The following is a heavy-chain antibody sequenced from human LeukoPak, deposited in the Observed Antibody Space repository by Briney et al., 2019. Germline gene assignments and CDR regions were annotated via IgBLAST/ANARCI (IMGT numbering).Heavy chain of an antibody. D-gene: IGHD3-10*02. CDR2: IKQDGSEK. CDR1: GFTFTTYW. Sequence: GGSLRLSCAASGFTFTTYWMNWVRQAPGKGLEWVANIKQDGSEKYYVDSVKGRFTISRDNARNSLYPQMNSLRAEDTAVYYCARDVRRGMDVWGKGTTVTVSS. V-gene: IGHV3-7*03. J-gene: IGHJ6*04. CDR3: ARDVRRGMDV.